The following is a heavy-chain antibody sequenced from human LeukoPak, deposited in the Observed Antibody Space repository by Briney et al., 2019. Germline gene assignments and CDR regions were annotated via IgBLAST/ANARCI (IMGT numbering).Heavy chain of an antibody. Sequence: GGSLRLSCVASGFTFSSHAMSWVRQAPGKGLEWVSTISGSGDSTFYADSVKGRFTITRDNSKNTLYLQMSSLRADDTAMYYCAKLILGARSLFDFRGQGILVTVSS. J-gene: IGHJ4*02. CDR3: AKLILGARSLFDF. D-gene: IGHD1-26*01. CDR2: ISGSGDST. CDR1: GFTFSSHA. V-gene: IGHV3-23*01.